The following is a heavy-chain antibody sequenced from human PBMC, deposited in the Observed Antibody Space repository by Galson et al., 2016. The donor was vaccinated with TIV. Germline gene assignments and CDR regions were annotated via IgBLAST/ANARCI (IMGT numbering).Heavy chain of an antibody. J-gene: IGHJ2*01. CDR3: AKKRGYYDSSGHYRGLNSYWYFDL. V-gene: IGHV3-23*01. CDR1: GFTFDFYA. CDR2: ISGSGGST. D-gene: IGHD3-22*01. Sequence: SLRLSCAASGFTFDFYAMSWVRQAPGQGLEWVSGISGSGGSTYYADSVKGRFTISRDNSKNTLYLQMNSLRAEDTAVYYCAKKRGYYDSSGHYRGLNSYWYFDLWGRGTLVTVSS.